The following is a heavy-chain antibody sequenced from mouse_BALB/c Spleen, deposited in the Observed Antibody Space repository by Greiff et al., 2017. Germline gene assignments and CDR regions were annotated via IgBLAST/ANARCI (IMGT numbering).Heavy chain of an antibody. CDR2: IYPGSGST. J-gene: IGHJ2*01. V-gene: IGHV1-55*01. CDR3: AREGNYFDY. Sequence: QVQLQQPGAELVKPGTSVKLSCKASGYNFTSYWINWVKLRPGQGLEWIGDIYPGSGSTNYNEKFKSKATLTVDTSSSTAYMQLSSLASEDSALYYCAREGNYFDYWGQGTTLTVSS. CDR1: GYNFTSYW.